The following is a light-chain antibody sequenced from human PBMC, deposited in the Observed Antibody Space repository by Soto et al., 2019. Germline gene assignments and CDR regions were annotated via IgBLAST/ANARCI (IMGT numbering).Light chain of an antibody. CDR2: DAS. Sequence: LLTQSPATLSFTPGESATLSCRASQPINTYLGWYQQKSGQSPRLLIYDASNRAANIPDRVSASWFGTDLTPTIRSLKPEDFGTYYCHHRSNWPPEDTFGQGTKLEI. V-gene: IGKV3-11*01. CDR3: HHRSNWPPEDT. J-gene: IGKJ2*01. CDR1: QPINTY.